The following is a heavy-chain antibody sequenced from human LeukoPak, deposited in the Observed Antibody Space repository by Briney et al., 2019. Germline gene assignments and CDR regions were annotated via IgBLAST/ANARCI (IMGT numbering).Heavy chain of an antibody. CDR2: ISAYNGNT. D-gene: IGHD1-14*01. CDR3: ARSQNRDYFDY. Sequence: ASVTVSFKASGYTFTSYGISWVRQAPGQGREWMGWISAYNGNTNYAQKLQGRVTMTTDTSTSTAYMELRSLRSDDTAVYYCARSQNRDYFDYWGQGTLVTVSS. V-gene: IGHV1-18*01. CDR1: GYTFTSYG. J-gene: IGHJ4*02.